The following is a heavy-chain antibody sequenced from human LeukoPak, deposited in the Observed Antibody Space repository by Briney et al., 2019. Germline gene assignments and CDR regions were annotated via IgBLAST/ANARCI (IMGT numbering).Heavy chain of an antibody. CDR3: ASKGAGYCHSTNCQGALDI. CDR1: GYTFTSYD. CDR2: INTNSGDT. D-gene: IGHD2-2*01. V-gene: IGHV1-2*02. Sequence: GASVKVSCKASGYTFTSYDINWVRQAPAQGLEWMGWINTNSGDTKYAQKFQGRVTMTRDTYITTAYMELNSLTSDDTAVYYCASKGAGYCHSTNCQGALDIWGQGTMVTVSS. J-gene: IGHJ3*02.